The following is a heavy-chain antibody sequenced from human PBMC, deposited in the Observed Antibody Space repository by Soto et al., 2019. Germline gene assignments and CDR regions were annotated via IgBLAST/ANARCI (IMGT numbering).Heavy chain of an antibody. CDR3: ARWGGYCTSTSCSFDY. CDR1: GYNFPNYW. CDR2: IYPGDSDS. Sequence: TGESLKISCKASGYNFPNYWIGWVRQMPGRGLEWMGVIYPGDSDSRYSPSFQGQVTISADKSISTTYLQWSSLKPSDTAMYYCARWGGYCTSTSCSFDYWGQGTLVTVSS. V-gene: IGHV5-51*01. D-gene: IGHD2-2*01. J-gene: IGHJ4*02.